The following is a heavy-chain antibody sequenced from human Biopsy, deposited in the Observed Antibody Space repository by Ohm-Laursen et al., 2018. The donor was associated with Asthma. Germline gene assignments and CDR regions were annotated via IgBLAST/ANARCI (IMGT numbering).Heavy chain of an antibody. CDR3: VRGSSSWHHGPFHYYYGLDV. CDR2: IYYSGTT. J-gene: IGHJ6*02. Sequence: GTLSLTCSLSSGSGGYMRSGNYYWGWIRQPPGKGLEWIGRIYYSGTTYYTPSLECRVTVSGDTSKNQFSLKLTSVTAADTAVYYCVRGSSSWHHGPFHYYYGLDVWGRGTTATVSS. CDR1: SGSGGYMRSGNYY. V-gene: IGHV4-39*01. D-gene: IGHD6-13*01.